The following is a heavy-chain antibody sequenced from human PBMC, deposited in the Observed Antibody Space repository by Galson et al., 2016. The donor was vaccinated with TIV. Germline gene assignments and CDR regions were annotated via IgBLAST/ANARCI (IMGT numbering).Heavy chain of an antibody. V-gene: IGHV5-51*01. CDR1: GYSFTTYW. CDR2: TYPGDSDT. J-gene: IGHJ6*02. D-gene: IGHD3-16*01. Sequence: QSGAEVKKPGESLKISCKASGYSFTTYWIGWVRQMPGKGLEWMGITYPGDSDTRYNPSFQGQVTITAGKSITTAYLQWSSLKASDTAMYYCATSRGHYYGLDVWGQGTPVTVSS. CDR3: ATSRGHYYGLDV.